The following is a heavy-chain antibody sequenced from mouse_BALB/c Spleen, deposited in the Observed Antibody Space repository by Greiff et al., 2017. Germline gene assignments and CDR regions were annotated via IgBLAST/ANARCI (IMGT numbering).Heavy chain of an antibody. J-gene: IGHJ4*01. CDR3: ARSHYYGSSYGDYAMDY. Sequence: DVKLVESGGGLVKPGGSLKLSCAASGFTFSSYAMSWVRQSPEKRLEWVAEISSGGSYTYYPDTVTGRFTISRDNAKNTLYLEMSSLRSEDTAMYYCARSHYYGSSYGDYAMDYWGQGTSVTVSS. CDR1: GFTFSSYA. CDR2: ISSGGSYT. V-gene: IGHV5-9-4*01. D-gene: IGHD1-1*01.